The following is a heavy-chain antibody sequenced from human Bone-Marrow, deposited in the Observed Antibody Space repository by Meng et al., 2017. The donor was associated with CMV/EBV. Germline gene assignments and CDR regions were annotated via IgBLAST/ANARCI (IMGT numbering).Heavy chain of an antibody. CDR3: AKGPYCTSSSCHGGMAFDI. V-gene: IGHV3-33*06. CDR1: GFPFSTYG. Sequence: GGSLRLSCVASGFPFSTYGMHWVRQTPGKGLEWVAVVWYDGSNTQYGDSVKGRFTISRDNSKKTLYPQMNSLRAEDTAVYYCAKGPYCTSSSCHGGMAFDIWGRGTLVTVSS. D-gene: IGHD2-2*01. J-gene: IGHJ3*02. CDR2: VWYDGSNT.